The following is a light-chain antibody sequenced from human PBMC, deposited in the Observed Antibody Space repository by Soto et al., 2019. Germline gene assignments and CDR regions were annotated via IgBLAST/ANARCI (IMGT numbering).Light chain of an antibody. CDR2: DIS. CDR3: LLTYSDAVV. CDR1: TGAVTSGHY. V-gene: IGLV7-46*01. Sequence: QAVVTQEPSLTVSPGGTVTLTCGSSTGAVTSGHYPYWFQQKPGQAPRTLIYDISKKHSWTPARFSGSLLGDKAALTLSGVQPEDEDEYYCLLTYSDAVVFGGGTKLTVL. J-gene: IGLJ3*02.